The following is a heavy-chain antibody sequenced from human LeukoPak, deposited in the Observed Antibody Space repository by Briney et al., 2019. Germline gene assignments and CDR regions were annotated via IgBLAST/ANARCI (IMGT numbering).Heavy chain of an antibody. J-gene: IGHJ4*02. CDR3: PSVSSGYYSY. CDR2: IYYSGST. D-gene: IGHD3-22*01. V-gene: IGHV4-31*03. Sequence: SETLSLTCTVSGGSISSGGYYWSWIRQHPGKGLEWIGYIYYSGSTYYNPSLQSRVTISVDTSKNQFSLKLSSVTAADTAVYYCPSVSSGYYSYWGQGTLVTVSS. CDR1: GGSISSGGYY.